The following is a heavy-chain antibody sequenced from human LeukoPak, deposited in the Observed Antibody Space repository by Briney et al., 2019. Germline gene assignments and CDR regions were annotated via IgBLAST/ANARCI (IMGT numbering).Heavy chain of an antibody. CDR3: ARDKGEILDY. V-gene: IGHV6-1*01. CDR2: AYYRSDWYN. D-gene: IGHD1-26*01. CDR1: GDSVSSNSAA. Sequence: SQTLSLTCDISGDSVSSNSAAWNWIRQSPSRGLEWLGRAYYRSDWYNDYAVSVKSRITTNPDTSKNQFSLHLNSVTPEDTAVYYCARDKGEILDYWGQGTLVTVSS. J-gene: IGHJ4*02.